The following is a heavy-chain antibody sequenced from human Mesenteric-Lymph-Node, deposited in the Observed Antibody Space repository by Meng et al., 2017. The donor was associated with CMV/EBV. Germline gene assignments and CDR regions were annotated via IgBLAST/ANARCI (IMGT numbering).Heavy chain of an antibody. Sequence: SETLSLTCTVSGASISRYYWSWIRQPPGKGLEWVGYIYNSGSTNYNPSLKSRVTISVDTSKKQFSLKLSSVTAADTGMYYCARGGGNPLGGQGTLVTVSS. J-gene: IGHJ4*02. V-gene: IGHV4-59*12. CDR3: ARGGGNPL. D-gene: IGHD4-23*01. CDR2: IYNSGST. CDR1: GASISRYY.